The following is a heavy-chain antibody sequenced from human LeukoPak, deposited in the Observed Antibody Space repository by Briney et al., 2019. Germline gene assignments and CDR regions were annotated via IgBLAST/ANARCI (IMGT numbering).Heavy chain of an antibody. Sequence: SETLSLTCNVSGGSISGYHWGWIRQPPGKGLEWLGYIYYSGSSNYNPSLKSRVTISVDTSKNQFSLKLSSVTAADTAVYYCARAVKRLYGSGSPDGWFEPWGQGTLVTVSS. CDR3: ARAVKRLYGSGSPDGWFEP. V-gene: IGHV4-59*12. J-gene: IGHJ5*02. CDR2: IYYSGSS. D-gene: IGHD3-10*01. CDR1: GGSISGYH.